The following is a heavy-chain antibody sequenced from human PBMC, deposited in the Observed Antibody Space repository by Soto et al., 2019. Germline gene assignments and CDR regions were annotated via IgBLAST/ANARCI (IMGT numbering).Heavy chain of an antibody. CDR3: TRLTDDFWSGYFRA. CDR2: IRSKANSYAT. Sequence: PGGSLRLSCAASGFPFSGSAMHWVRQASGKGLEWVGRIRSKANSYATAYAASVKGRFTISRDDSKNTAYLQMNSLKTEDTAVYYCTRLTDDFWSGYFRAWGQGTLVTVSS. CDR1: GFPFSGSA. J-gene: IGHJ5*02. V-gene: IGHV3-73*01. D-gene: IGHD3-3*01.